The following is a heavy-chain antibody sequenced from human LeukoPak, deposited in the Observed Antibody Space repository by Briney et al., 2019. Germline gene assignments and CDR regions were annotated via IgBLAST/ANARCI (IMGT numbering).Heavy chain of an antibody. J-gene: IGHJ4*02. CDR2: ISSSSSYI. D-gene: IGHD3-22*01. CDR3: ARETQLWSPITMIEVPRLDY. Sequence: GGSLRLSCAASGFTFSSYSMNWVRQAPGKGLVWVSSISSSSSYIYYADSVKGRFTISRDNAKNSLYLQMNSLRAEDTAVYYCARETQLWSPITMIEVPRLDYWGQGTLVTVSS. V-gene: IGHV3-21*01. CDR1: GFTFSSYS.